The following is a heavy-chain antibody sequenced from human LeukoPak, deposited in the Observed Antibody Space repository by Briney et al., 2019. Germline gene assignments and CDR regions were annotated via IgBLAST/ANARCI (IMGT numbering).Heavy chain of an antibody. CDR3: ARGTMIVVVITTLGWFDP. CDR2: INHSGST. J-gene: IGHJ5*02. CDR1: GGSFSGYY. D-gene: IGHD3-22*01. Sequence: PSETLSLTCAVYGGSFSGYYWSWIRQPPRKGLEWIGEINHSGSTNYNPSLKSRVTISVDTSKNKFSLKLSSVTAADTAVYYCARGTMIVVVITTLGWFDPWGQGTLVTVSS. V-gene: IGHV4-34*01.